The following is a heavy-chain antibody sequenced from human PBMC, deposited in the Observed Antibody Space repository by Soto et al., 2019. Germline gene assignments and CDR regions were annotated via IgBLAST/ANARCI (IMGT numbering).Heavy chain of an antibody. CDR1: GFTFSSYG. J-gene: IGHJ3*02. CDR2: ISYDGSNK. Sequence: QVQLVESGGGVVQPGRSLRLSCAASGFTFSSYGMHWVRQAPGKGLEWVAVISYDGSNKYYADSVKGRFTISRDNSKNTLYLQMNSLRAEDTAVYYCAKGPYSSSWYYFGDDAVDIWGQGTMVTVSS. CDR3: AKGPYSSSWYYFGDDAVDI. V-gene: IGHV3-30*18. D-gene: IGHD6-13*01.